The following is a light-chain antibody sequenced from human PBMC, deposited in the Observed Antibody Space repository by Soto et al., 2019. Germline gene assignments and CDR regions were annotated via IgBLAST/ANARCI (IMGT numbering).Light chain of an antibody. V-gene: IGKV1-39*01. Sequence: DIQMTQSPSSLSASVGDRVTITCWASQSISTYLNWYQQKPGKAPKLLIYAASTLQSGVPSRFSGSRSGTDFRLTSTCLQPEDIESYYDHQYYSTPRTFGQGTTV. J-gene: IGKJ1*01. CDR2: AAS. CDR1: QSISTY. CDR3: HQYYSTPRT.